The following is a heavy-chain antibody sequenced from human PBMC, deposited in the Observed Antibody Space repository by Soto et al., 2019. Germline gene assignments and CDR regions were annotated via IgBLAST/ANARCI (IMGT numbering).Heavy chain of an antibody. CDR1: GGSFSGYY. J-gene: IGHJ5*02. Sequence: QVQLQQWGAGLLKPSETLSLTCAVYGGSFSGYYWSWIRQPPGKGLEWIGEINHSGSTNYNPSLKCRVTTAAAPSRNQFSRKLSSVTAADTAVYYCASRGFGELSHNWFDPWGQGTLVTVSS. CDR2: INHSGST. CDR3: ASRGFGELSHNWFDP. D-gene: IGHD3-10*01. V-gene: IGHV4-34*01.